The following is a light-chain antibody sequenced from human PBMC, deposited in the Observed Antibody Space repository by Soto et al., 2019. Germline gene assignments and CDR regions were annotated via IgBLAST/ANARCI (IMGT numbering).Light chain of an antibody. J-gene: IGLJ2*01. Sequence: SYELTQPSSVSVSPGQTARITCSGDVLAKKYGRWFQQKPGQAPVMVIYKDTERTSGIPARFSGSSSGTTVTLTISGAQVEDEADYYCYSAADNTVGIFGGGTKLTVL. CDR2: KDT. V-gene: IGLV3-27*01. CDR1: VLAKKY. CDR3: YSAADNTVGI.